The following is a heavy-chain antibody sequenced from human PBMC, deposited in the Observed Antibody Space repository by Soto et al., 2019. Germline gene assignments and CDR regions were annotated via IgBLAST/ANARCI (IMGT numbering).Heavy chain of an antibody. J-gene: IGHJ5*02. CDR1: GYTFTSYG. CDR3: ARDGIAAAGTSWFYP. D-gene: IGHD6-13*01. Sequence: ASVKVSCKASGYTFTSYGISWVRQAPGQGLEWMGWIRAYNGNTNYAQKLQGRVTMTTDTSTSTAYMELRSLRSEDTAVYYCARDGIAAAGTSWFYPWGQGTLVTVSS. V-gene: IGHV1-18*01. CDR2: IRAYNGNT.